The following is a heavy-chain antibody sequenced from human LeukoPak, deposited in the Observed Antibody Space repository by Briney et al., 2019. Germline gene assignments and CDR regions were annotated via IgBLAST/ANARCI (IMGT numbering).Heavy chain of an antibody. D-gene: IGHD3-16*02. CDR3: AREIFVSGSYPDF. Sequence: GRSLRLSCAASGFAFNTYAMHWVRQAPGQGLEWVALIRHDGSHKFYPNSVRGQFTISRDNSKNTVSLQMNNLRPEDTAVYYCAREIFVSGSYPDFWGHGTLVTVSS. CDR2: IRHDGSHK. J-gene: IGHJ4*01. CDR1: GFAFNTYA. V-gene: IGHV3-33*01.